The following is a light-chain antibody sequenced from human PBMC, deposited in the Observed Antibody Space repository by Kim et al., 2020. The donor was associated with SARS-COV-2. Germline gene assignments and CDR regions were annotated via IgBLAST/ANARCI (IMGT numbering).Light chain of an antibody. J-gene: IGKJ2*01. CDR2: AAT. Sequence: DIQMTQSPSSLSASVGDRVTIACRASERITHYLNWYQQKPGKAPKLLIFAATNLQTGVPSRFTGSGSVTDFTLTISSLQPEDFAVYYCQQGYSTPHTFGQGTKLEI. CDR1: ERITHY. CDR3: QQGYSTPHT. V-gene: IGKV1-39*01.